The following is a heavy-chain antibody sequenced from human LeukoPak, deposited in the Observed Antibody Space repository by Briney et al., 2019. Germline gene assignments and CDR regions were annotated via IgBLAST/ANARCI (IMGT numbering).Heavy chain of an antibody. V-gene: IGHV3-11*01. D-gene: IGHD1-26*01. CDR1: GFSFSRYY. CDR2: IPTSGISV. Sequence: GGSLRLSCAASGFSFSRYYMSWVRRTPGKALEWISYIPTSGISVHYADSVRGRFTASRDDAKNSLHLQMDSLRVEDTAVYYCTRAVGLGPGAHFDQWGQGALVIVSS. J-gene: IGHJ4*02. CDR3: TRAVGLGPGAHFDQ.